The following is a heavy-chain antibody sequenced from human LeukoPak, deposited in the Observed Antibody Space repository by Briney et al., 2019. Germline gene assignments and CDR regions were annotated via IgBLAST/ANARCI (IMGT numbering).Heavy chain of an antibody. CDR3: AKDSRYSGNYKAFDI. CDR1: GFTFSSYA. CDR2: ITGSGSNT. V-gene: IGHV3-23*01. D-gene: IGHD1-26*01. Sequence: GVSLRLSCAASGFTFSSYAMSWVRQAPGKGLEWVSGITGSGSNTNYADSVKGRFTISRDNSKNTLYLQMNSLRAEDTAVYYCAKDSRYSGNYKAFDIWGQGTMVTVSS. J-gene: IGHJ3*02.